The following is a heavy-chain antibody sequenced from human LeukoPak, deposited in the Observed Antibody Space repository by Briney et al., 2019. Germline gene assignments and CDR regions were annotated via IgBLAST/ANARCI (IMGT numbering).Heavy chain of an antibody. J-gene: IGHJ4*02. CDR1: GFTVSSNY. V-gene: IGHV3-53*01. Sequence: GGSLRLSCAASGFTVSSNYMSWVRQAPGKGLEWVSVIYSGGSTYYADSVKGRFTISRDNSKNTLYLQMNSLRAEDTAEYYCARAVWGGSGSYYFDYWGQGTLVTVSS. CDR2: IYSGGST. CDR3: ARAVWGGSGSYYFDY. D-gene: IGHD3-10*01.